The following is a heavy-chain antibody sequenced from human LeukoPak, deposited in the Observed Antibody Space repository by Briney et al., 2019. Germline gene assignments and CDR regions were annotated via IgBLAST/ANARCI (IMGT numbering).Heavy chain of an antibody. D-gene: IGHD2-8*02. V-gene: IGHV1-46*01. CDR2: INPTGIST. Sequence: ASVKVSCKASGYTLTNYYMHWVRQAPGQGLEWMGLINPTGISTNYAQKFRGRVTMTRDTSTTTVYMELSSLRSEDTAVYYCAREESGGYFDYWGQGTLVTVSS. CDR3: AREESGGYFDY. CDR1: GYTLTNYY. J-gene: IGHJ4*02.